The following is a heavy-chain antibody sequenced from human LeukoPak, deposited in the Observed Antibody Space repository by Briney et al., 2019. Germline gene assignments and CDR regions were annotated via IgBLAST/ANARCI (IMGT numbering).Heavy chain of an antibody. J-gene: IGHJ1*01. D-gene: IGHD3-10*01. CDR3: ARSYYYGSGSSFQH. CDR1: GGSFSGYY. CDR2: INHSGST. Sequence: SETLSLTCAVYGGSFSGYYWSWIRQPPGKGLEWIGEINHSGSTNYNPSLKSRVTISVDTSKNQFSLKLSSVTAADTAVYYCARSYYYGSGSSFQHWGQGTLVTVSS. V-gene: IGHV4-34*01.